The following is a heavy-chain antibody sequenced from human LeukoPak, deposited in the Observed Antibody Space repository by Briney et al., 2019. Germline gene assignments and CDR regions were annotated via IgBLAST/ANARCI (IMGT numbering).Heavy chain of an antibody. V-gene: IGHV3-30*03. Sequence: GGSLRLSCAASGFTFSSYSMNWVRQAPGKGLEWVAVISYDGSNKYYADSVKGRFTISRDNSKNTLYLQMNSLRVEDTAVYYCARGSSVAAPLDYWGQGTLVTVSS. CDR1: GFTFSSYS. CDR2: ISYDGSNK. D-gene: IGHD6-6*01. CDR3: ARGSSVAAPLDY. J-gene: IGHJ4*02.